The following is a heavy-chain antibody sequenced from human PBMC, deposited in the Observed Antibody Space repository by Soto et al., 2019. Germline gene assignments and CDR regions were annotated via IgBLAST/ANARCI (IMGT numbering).Heavy chain of an antibody. CDR2: ISYDGSNK. D-gene: IGHD2-2*01. J-gene: IGHJ4*02. Sequence: GGSLRLSCAASGFTFSSYAMHWVRQAPGKGLEWVAVISYDGSNKYYADSVKGRFTISRDNSKNTLYLQMNSLRAEDTAVYYCARDAQMPQVVPAATFDYWGQGTLVTVSS. CDR3: ARDAQMPQVVPAATFDY. CDR1: GFTFSSYA. V-gene: IGHV3-30-3*01.